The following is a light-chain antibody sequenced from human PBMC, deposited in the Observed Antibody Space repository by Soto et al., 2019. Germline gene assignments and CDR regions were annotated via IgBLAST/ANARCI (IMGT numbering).Light chain of an antibody. CDR2: AAS. CDR3: QQSYGTPLT. V-gene: IGKV1-39*01. J-gene: IGKJ4*01. Sequence: DMEMTQSPSSLSASVGDRVTITCRASQSISNYLNWYQHKPGNVPKLLIYAASSLQSGVPTRFSGSGSGTHFTLTINSLQPEDFATYYCQQSYGTPLTFGGGTKIEIK. CDR1: QSISNY.